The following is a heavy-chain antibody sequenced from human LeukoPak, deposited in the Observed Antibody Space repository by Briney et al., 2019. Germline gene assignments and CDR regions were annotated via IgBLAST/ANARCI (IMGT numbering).Heavy chain of an antibody. CDR2: IKQDGSKK. Sequence: GGSLRLSCVASGFPFSSYWMTWVRQAPGKGLEWVANIKQDGSKKSYVDSVKGRFTISRDNAKNSLYLQMNSLRAEDTAMYYCARGDFGDLRYDCWGQGSLVTVSS. V-gene: IGHV3-7*03. CDR1: GFPFSSYW. D-gene: IGHD4-17*01. J-gene: IGHJ4*02. CDR3: ARGDFGDLRYDC.